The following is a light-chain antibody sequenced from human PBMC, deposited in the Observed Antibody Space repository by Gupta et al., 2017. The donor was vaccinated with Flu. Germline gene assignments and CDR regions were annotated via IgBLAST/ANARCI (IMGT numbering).Light chain of an antibody. CDR3: QQNGSPPYMHS. Sequence: EIVLTQSPGTLSLSPGERATRSCRASQSVSSSYLAWYQQKPGQAPRLLIYAASTRATGIPDRFSGSGSGTDFTLTISRLEPEDFAVYYCQQNGSPPYMHSFGQGTKLEIK. CDR2: AAS. J-gene: IGKJ2*03. V-gene: IGKV3-20*01. CDR1: QSVSSSY.